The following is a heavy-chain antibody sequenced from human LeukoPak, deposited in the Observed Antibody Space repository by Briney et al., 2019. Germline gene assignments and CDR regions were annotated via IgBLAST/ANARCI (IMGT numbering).Heavy chain of an antibody. CDR3: ARDKDYAAVD. Sequence: GSSVKVSCKASGGTFSSYAISWVRQAPGQGLEWMGIINPSGGSTSYAQKFQGRVTMTRDTSTSTVYMELSSLRSEDTAVYYCARDKDYAAVDWGQGTLVTVSS. CDR1: GGTFSSYA. V-gene: IGHV1-46*01. J-gene: IGHJ4*02. CDR2: INPSGGST. D-gene: IGHD3-16*01.